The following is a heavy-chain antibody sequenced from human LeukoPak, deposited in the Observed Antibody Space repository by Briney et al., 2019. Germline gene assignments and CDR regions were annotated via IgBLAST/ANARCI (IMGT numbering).Heavy chain of an antibody. J-gene: IGHJ3*02. D-gene: IGHD6-19*01. CDR2: ISGSGGST. Sequence: GGSLRLSCAASGLTFSSYAMSWVRQAPGKGLEWVSVISGSGGSTYYADSVKGRFTISRDNSKNTLYLQMNSLRAEDMAVYYCAKHLAVAGYDAFDIWGQGTMVTVSS. CDR1: GLTFSSYA. CDR3: AKHLAVAGYDAFDI. V-gene: IGHV3-23*01.